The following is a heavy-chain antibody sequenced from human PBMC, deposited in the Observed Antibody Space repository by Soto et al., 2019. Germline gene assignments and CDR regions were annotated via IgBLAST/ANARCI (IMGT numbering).Heavy chain of an antibody. CDR1: GFPFSSYG. Sequence: QVQLVESGGGVVQPGRSLRLSCAASGFPFSSYGMHWVRQAPGKGLEWVAVIWYDGSNKYYADSVKGRFTISRDNSKNTLYRQMNSLRAEDTAVYYCAREGYRSLTSALIDYWGQGTLVTVS. V-gene: IGHV3-33*01. CDR3: AREGYRSLTSALIDY. J-gene: IGHJ4*02. D-gene: IGHD3-16*02. CDR2: IWYDGSNK.